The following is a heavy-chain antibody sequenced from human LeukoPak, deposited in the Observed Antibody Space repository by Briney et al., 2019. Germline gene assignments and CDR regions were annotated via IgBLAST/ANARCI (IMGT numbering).Heavy chain of an antibody. CDR1: GFTFTGYY. Sequence: ASVKVSCKASGFTFTGYYMHWVRQALGQGLEWMGWISPNSGVTNYAQRFQGRVTMTRDTSISTAYMEVSRLRSDDTAVYYCARYDPEAGDAFDIWGQGTMVTVSS. D-gene: IGHD3-3*01. V-gene: IGHV1-2*02. CDR2: ISPNSGVT. J-gene: IGHJ3*02. CDR3: ARYDPEAGDAFDI.